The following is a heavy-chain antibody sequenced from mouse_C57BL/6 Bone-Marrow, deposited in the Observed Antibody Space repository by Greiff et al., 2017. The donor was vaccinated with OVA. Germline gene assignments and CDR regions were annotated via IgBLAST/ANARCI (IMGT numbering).Heavy chain of an antibody. Sequence: QVQLQQPGAELVKPGASVKLSCKASGYTFTSYWMHWVKQRPGQGLEWIGMIHPNSGSTNYNEKFKSKATLTVDKSSSTAYMQLSSLTSEDSAVYYCARWPLYYYGSSYAYWGQGTTLTVSS. D-gene: IGHD1-1*01. CDR3: ARWPLYYYGSSYAY. J-gene: IGHJ2*01. V-gene: IGHV1-64*01. CDR1: GYTFTSYW. CDR2: IHPNSGST.